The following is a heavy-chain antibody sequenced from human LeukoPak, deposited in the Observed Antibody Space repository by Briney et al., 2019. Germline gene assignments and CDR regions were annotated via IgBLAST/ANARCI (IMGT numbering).Heavy chain of an antibody. CDR1: GGSISSYY. Sequence: PSETLPLTCTVSGGSISSYYWSWIRQPPGKGLEWIGYIYYSGSTNYNPSLKSRVTISVDTSKNQFSLKLSSVTAADTAVYYCARQEHSGYDWVFDYWGQGTLVTVSS. D-gene: IGHD5-12*01. V-gene: IGHV4-59*08. CDR2: IYYSGST. CDR3: ARQEHSGYDWVFDY. J-gene: IGHJ4*02.